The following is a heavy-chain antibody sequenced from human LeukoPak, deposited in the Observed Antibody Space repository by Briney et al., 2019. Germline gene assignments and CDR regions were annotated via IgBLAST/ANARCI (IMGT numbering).Heavy chain of an antibody. J-gene: IGHJ4*02. CDR3: ARGPPFGSSGSMDY. V-gene: IGHV3-30*02. D-gene: IGHD6-6*01. CDR1: GFTFSDFG. Sequence: GGSLRLSCAASGFTFSDFGMHWVRQAPGKGLEWMSFIWYDGSNKYYADSVKGRFTISRDNSKNTLYLQMNSLRAEDTAVYYCARGPPFGSSGSMDYWGQGTLVTVSS. CDR2: IWYDGSNK.